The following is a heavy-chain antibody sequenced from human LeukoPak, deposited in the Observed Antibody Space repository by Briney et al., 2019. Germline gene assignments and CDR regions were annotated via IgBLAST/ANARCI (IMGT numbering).Heavy chain of an antibody. V-gene: IGHV4-59*13. CDR1: GGSINSYY. Sequence: SETLSLTCTVSGGSINSYYWSWTRQPPGKGLEWIGDVYYSGSTNYNPSLKSRVTISVDTSKNQFSLKLSSVTAADTAVYYCARKDCSSTSCYGPWNWFDPWGQGTLVTVSS. J-gene: IGHJ5*02. D-gene: IGHD2-2*01. CDR2: VYYSGST. CDR3: ARKDCSSTSCYGPWNWFDP.